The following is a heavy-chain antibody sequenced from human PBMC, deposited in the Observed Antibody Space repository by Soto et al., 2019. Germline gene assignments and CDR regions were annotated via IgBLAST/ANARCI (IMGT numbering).Heavy chain of an antibody. J-gene: IGHJ4*02. D-gene: IGHD3-10*01. V-gene: IGHV4-31*03. CDR3: ARSQAYSGSYSMFDY. Sequence: SETLSLTCTVSGGSISSGGYYWSWIRQHPGKGLEWIGYIYYSGSTYYNPSLKSRVTISVDTSKNQFSLKLSSVTAADTAVYYCARSQAYSGSYSMFDYWGQGTLVTVSS. CDR1: GGSISSGGYY. CDR2: IYYSGST.